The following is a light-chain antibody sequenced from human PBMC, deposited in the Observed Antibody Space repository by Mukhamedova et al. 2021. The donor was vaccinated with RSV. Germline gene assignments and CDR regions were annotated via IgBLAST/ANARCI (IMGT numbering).Light chain of an antibody. CDR2: VAS. J-gene: IGKJ2*01. V-gene: IGKV1-5*03. CDR3: QQYESYSPFA. Sequence: WYQRRVHGKAPKLLISVASTLEGGIPSRFSGSGSGTDFTLTITSLQPEAFATYYCQQYESYSPFAFGQGTKLEIK.